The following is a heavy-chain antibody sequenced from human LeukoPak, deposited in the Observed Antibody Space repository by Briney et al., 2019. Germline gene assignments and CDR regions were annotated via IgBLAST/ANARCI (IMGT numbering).Heavy chain of an antibody. CDR2: IYTSGST. CDR3: ARGRKAAQLATRGWYYYYYMDV. J-gene: IGHJ6*03. CDR1: GGSISSYY. D-gene: IGHD6-13*01. V-gene: IGHV4-4*07. Sequence: SETLSLTCTVSGGSISSYYWSWIRQPAGKGLEWIGRIYTSGSTNYNPSLKSRVTISVDTSKNQFSLKLSSVTAADTAVYYCARGRKAAQLATRGWYYYYYMDVWGKGTTVTVSS.